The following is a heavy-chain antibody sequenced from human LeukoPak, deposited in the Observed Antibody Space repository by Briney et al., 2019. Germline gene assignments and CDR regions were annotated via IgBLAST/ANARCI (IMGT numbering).Heavy chain of an antibody. Sequence: GGSLRLSCAASGFTLSSYWMSWVRQAPGKGLEWVANIKKDGSEKYYMDSVKGRFTISRDNAKNTLYLQMNSLRAEDTAVYYCTRDRHDSGTYKGFLWGQGTLVTVSS. CDR1: GFTLSSYW. CDR2: IKKDGSEK. V-gene: IGHV3-7*01. J-gene: IGHJ4*02. D-gene: IGHD3-22*01. CDR3: TRDRHDSGTYKGFL.